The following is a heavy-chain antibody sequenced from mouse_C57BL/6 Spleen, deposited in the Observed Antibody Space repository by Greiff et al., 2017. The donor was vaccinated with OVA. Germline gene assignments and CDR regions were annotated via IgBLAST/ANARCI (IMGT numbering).Heavy chain of an antibody. V-gene: IGHV3-6*01. J-gene: IGHJ1*03. Sequence: EVKLVESGPGLVKPSQSLSLTYSVTGYSITSGYYWNWIRQFPGNKLEWMGYISYDGSNNYNPSLKNRISITRDTSKNQFFLKLNSVTTEDTATYYCARDYYGSSNWYFDVWGTGTTVTVSS. CDR3: ARDYYGSSNWYFDV. D-gene: IGHD1-1*01. CDR2: ISYDGSN. CDR1: GYSITSGYY.